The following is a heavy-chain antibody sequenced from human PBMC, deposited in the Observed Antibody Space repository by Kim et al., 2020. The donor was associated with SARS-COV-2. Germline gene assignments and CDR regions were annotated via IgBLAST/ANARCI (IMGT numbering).Heavy chain of an antibody. J-gene: IGHJ5*02. CDR2: IYYSGST. D-gene: IGHD3-10*01. V-gene: IGHV4-39*07. CDR1: GGSISSSSYY. CDR3: ARDPLVWFGDRGGIDP. Sequence: SETLSLTCTVSGGSISSSSYYWGWIRQPPGKGLEWIGSIYYSGSTYYNPSLKSRVTISVDTSKNQFSLKLSSVTAADTAVYYCARDPLVWFGDRGGIDPWGQGTLVTVSS.